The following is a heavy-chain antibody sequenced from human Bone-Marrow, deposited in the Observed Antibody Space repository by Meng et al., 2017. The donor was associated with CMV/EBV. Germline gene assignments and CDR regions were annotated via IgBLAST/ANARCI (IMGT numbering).Heavy chain of an antibody. J-gene: IGHJ3*02. Sequence: GGSLRLSCAASGFTFSSYAMHWVRQAPGKGLEWVAVISYDGSNKYYADSVKGRFTISRDNSKNTLYLQMNSLRAEDTAVYYCVGALDIWDHGTMVTV. V-gene: IGHV3-30-3*01. D-gene: IGHD3-16*01. CDR3: VGALDI. CDR2: ISYDGSNK. CDR1: GFTFSSYA.